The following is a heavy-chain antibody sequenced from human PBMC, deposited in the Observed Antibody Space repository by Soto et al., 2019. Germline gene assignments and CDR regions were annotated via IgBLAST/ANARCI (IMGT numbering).Heavy chain of an antibody. V-gene: IGHV4-31*03. CDR2: IYFSGVT. CDR3: ARDPWRTPPEAAFDV. Sequence: ASETLSLTRTVSGGSISNCGYYWSWIRQRPGKGLEWIWYIYFSGVTYYNPSLESRVTISVDTSKNQFSLRLSSVTAADTAVFYCARDPWRTPPEAAFDVWGQGTKVNVSS. D-gene: IGHD1-1*01. J-gene: IGHJ3*01. CDR1: GGSISNCGYY.